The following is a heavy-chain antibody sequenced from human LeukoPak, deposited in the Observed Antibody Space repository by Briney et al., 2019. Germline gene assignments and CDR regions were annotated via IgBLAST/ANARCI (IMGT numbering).Heavy chain of an antibody. D-gene: IGHD4-17*01. V-gene: IGHV3-30*18. J-gene: IGHJ3*02. CDR1: GFTFSNYG. CDR2: ISYDGSNK. CDR3: AKDGTTLDYEPLDAFDI. Sequence: PGGSLRLSCAASGFTFSNYGMHWVRQAPGKGLEWVAVISYDGSNKFYTDSVTGRFTISRDNSKNTLYLQMKSLRPEDTAVYYCAKDGTTLDYEPLDAFDIWGQGTMVTVSS.